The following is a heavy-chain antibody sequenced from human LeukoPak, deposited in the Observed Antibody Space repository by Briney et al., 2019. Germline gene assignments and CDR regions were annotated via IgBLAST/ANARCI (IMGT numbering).Heavy chain of an antibody. Sequence: PGRSLRLSCAASGFTFSNYGMHWVRQAPGKGLEWVAVIWYDGSNKYYADSVKGRFTISRENSKNTLYLQMNSLRAEDTAVYYCAGNYGPYYFDYWGQGTLVTVSS. D-gene: IGHD3-10*01. CDR3: AGNYGPYYFDY. V-gene: IGHV3-33*01. CDR1: GFTFSNYG. CDR2: IWYDGSNK. J-gene: IGHJ4*02.